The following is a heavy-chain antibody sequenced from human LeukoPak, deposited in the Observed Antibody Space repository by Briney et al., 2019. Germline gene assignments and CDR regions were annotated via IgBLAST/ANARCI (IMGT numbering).Heavy chain of an antibody. CDR3: ARHISIAVAGTSWFDP. CDR1: GGSISSSSYY. CDR2: IYYSGST. D-gene: IGHD6-19*01. J-gene: IGHJ5*02. V-gene: IGHV4-39*01. Sequence: PSETLSLTCTVSGGSISSSSYYWGWIRQPPGKGLEWIGSIYYSGSTYYNPSLKSRVTISVDTSKNQFSLKLSSVTAADTAVYYCARHISIAVAGTSWFDPWGQGTLVTVSS.